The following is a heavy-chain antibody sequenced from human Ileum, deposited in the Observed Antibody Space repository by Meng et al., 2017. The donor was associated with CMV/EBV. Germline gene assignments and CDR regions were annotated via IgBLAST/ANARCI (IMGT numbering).Heavy chain of an antibody. J-gene: IGHJ4*01. Sequence: GGSLRLSCAASGFTFSSYEMNWVRQAPGKGLEWVAYISSSGSTIYYADSVKGRFTISRDNAKNSLYLQMNSLRAEDTAVYYCARGSPKEDYDFWSGYCPFDYWGQGTQVTVSS. D-gene: IGHD3-3*01. CDR2: ISSSGSTI. V-gene: IGHV3-48*03. CDR3: ARGSPKEDYDFWSGYCPFDY. CDR1: GFTFSSYE.